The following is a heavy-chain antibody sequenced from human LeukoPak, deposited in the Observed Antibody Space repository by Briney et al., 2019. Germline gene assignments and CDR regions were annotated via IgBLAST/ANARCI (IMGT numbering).Heavy chain of an antibody. D-gene: IGHD6-13*01. J-gene: IGHJ5*02. Sequence: ESGPTLVNPTQTLTLTRTFSGFSLSTSGVGVGWIRQPPGKALEWLALIYWDDDKRYSPSLKSRLTITKDTSKNQVVLTMTNMDPVDTATYYCVHRGYKVSAAGTMSWFDPWGQGTLVTVSS. V-gene: IGHV2-5*02. CDR2: IYWDDDK. CDR3: VHRGYKVSAAGTMSWFDP. CDR1: GFSLSTSGVG.